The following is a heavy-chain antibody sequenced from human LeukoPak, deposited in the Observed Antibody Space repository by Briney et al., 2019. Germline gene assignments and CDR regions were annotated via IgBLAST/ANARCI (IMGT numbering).Heavy chain of an antibody. CDR2: SSIHNGDV. J-gene: IGHJ3*01. D-gene: IGHD3-10*01. V-gene: IGHV3-48*02. CDR1: GGALSSDS. Sequence: GGSLTLSCAVSGGALSSDSMNWVRRSPGKGLEWIAHSSIHNGDVNYADSVKGRFTISRDNTKNSLYLQLESLRDEDTGVYYCARGRDYAFDVWGQGTMVTVSS. CDR3: ARGRDYAFDV.